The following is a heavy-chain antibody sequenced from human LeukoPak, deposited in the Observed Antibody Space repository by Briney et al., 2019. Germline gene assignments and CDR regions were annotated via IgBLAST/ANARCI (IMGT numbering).Heavy chain of an antibody. J-gene: IGHJ6*02. CDR3: ARRKAATFGMDV. Sequence: SQTLSLTCAISGVSVSSNSATWNWLRQGPSRGLEWMGRTYYRSKSYNDYAVSMKSRITTNPDTSKNQFSLQLNSVTPAATAVYYCARRKAATFGMDVWGQGTTVTVSS. D-gene: IGHD6-13*01. CDR1: GVSVSSNSAT. V-gene: IGHV6-1*01. CDR2: TYYRSKSYN.